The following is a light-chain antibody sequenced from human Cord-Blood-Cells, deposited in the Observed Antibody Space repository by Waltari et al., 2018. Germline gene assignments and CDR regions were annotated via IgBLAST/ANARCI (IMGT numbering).Light chain of an antibody. CDR3: NTRDSSGNHLWV. CDR1: SLRRDY. V-gene: IGLV3-19*01. CDR2: GKN. J-gene: IGLJ3*02. Sequence: SSELTLDPAVSVALGQTVRTTCQGDSLRRDYASWYQQKPGQAPVPVIYGKNNRPSGIPDRFSGASSGNTASLTITGAQAEDEADYYCNTRDSSGNHLWVFGGGTKLTVL.